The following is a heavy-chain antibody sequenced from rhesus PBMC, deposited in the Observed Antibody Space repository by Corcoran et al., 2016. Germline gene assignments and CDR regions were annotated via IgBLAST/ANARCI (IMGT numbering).Heavy chain of an antibody. CDR3: ARGGVLVVVAMED. J-gene: IGHJ4*01. D-gene: IGHD2-21*01. V-gene: IGHV4-173*01. CDR2: ISGSGGST. CDR1: GGSISSNY. Sequence: QLQLQESGPGLVKPSETLSLTCAVSGGSISSNYWSWIRQPPGKGLEWIGRISGSGGSTDYNPPLRSRVTSSTDTSKNQFSLKLGSVTAADTAVYYCARGGVLVVVAMEDWGQGVLVTVSS.